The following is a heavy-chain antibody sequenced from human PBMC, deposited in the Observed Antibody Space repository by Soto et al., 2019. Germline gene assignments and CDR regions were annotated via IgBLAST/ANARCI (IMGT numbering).Heavy chain of an antibody. CDR2: ISSSSSYI. D-gene: IGHD3-10*01. CDR1: GFTFSSYS. Sequence: EVQLVESGGGLVKPGGSLRLSCAASGFTFSSYSMNWVRQAPGQGLEWVSSISSSSSYIYYADSVKGRFTISRDNAKNSLYLQMNSLRAEDTAVYYCARDFKFSGANDYWGQGTLVTVSS. V-gene: IGHV3-21*01. CDR3: ARDFKFSGANDY. J-gene: IGHJ4*02.